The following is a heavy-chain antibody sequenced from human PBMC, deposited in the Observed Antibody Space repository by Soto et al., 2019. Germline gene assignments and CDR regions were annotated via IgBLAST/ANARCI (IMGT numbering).Heavy chain of an antibody. Sequence: QIPLLQSGAEVRKPGASVTVSCKTEGYGFGRYAVNWVRQAPGQGLKWMGWISGFNGKAEDAQSLQGRVTLTTDAPKRTAYMALRNLGSDDTAVYYCARARKYFGSAGTSWCALWGLGTLVPVSS. CDR3: ARARKYFGSAGTSWCAL. J-gene: IGHJ4*02. D-gene: IGHD6-13*01. CDR1: GYGFGRYA. CDR2: ISGFNGKA. V-gene: IGHV1-18*01.